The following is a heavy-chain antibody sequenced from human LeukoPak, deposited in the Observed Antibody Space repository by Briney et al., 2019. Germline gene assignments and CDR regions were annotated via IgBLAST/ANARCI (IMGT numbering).Heavy chain of an antibody. CDR3: ARSDRGLLEWSY. CDR2: INHSGST. V-gene: IGHV4-34*01. CDR1: GGSFSGYY. J-gene: IGHJ4*02. D-gene: IGHD3-3*01. Sequence: PSETLSLTCAVYGGSFSGYYWSWIRQPPGKGLEWIGEINHSGSTNYNPSLKSRVTISVDTSKNQFSLKLSSVTAADTAVYYCARSDRGLLEWSYWGQGTLVTVSS.